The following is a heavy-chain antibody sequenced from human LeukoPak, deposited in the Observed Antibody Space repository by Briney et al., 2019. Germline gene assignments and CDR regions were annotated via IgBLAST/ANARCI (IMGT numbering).Heavy chain of an antibody. CDR3: SRKVGALSGFDY. V-gene: IGHV3-30*02. CDR2: VRFDGSNK. Sequence: GGSLRLSCAASGFTFSAYGMHWVRQAPGKGLEWVAFVRFDGSNKYYADSVKGRFTISRDNSKNTLYLQMNSLRAEDTAVYYCSRKVGALSGFDYWGQGTLVTVSS. D-gene: IGHD1-26*01. CDR1: GFTFSAYG. J-gene: IGHJ4*02.